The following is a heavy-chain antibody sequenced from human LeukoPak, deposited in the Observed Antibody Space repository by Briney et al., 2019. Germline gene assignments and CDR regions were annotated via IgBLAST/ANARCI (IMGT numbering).Heavy chain of an antibody. CDR3: AKNYDSSGYYTLYFDY. CDR1: GLTFSSYA. D-gene: IGHD3-22*01. V-gene: IGHV3-23*01. J-gene: IGHJ4*02. Sequence: GGSLRLSCAASGLTFSSYAMSWVRQAPGKGLEWVSAISGSGGSTYYADSVKGRFTISRDNSKNTLYLQMNSLRAEDTAVYYCAKNYDSSGYYTLYFDYWGQGTLVTVSS. CDR2: ISGSGGST.